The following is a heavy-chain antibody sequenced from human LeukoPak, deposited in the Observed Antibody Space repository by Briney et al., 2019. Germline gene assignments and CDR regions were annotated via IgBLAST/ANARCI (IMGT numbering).Heavy chain of an antibody. CDR1: GYSFTSYW. J-gene: IGHJ4*02. Sequence: GESLKISCKGSGYSFTSYWIGWVRRMPGKGLEWMGIIYPRDSVTRYSPSFQGQVTISADKSISTAYLQWSSLKASDTAMCYCARQTGGTVITIIDYWGQGTLVTVSS. V-gene: IGHV5-51*01. D-gene: IGHD4-17*01. CDR3: ARQTGGTVITIIDY. CDR2: IYPRDSVT.